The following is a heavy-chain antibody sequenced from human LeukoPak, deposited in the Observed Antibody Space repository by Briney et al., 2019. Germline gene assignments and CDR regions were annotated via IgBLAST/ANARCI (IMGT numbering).Heavy chain of an antibody. CDR3: ARDWNGSGTAFDH. Sequence: GGSLRLSCAASGFSFGAYWMSWVRQAPGKGLEWVANIKVDGTEKYYVDSVKGRFTISRDNAKNSLSLQMSGLRAEDTAVYYCARDWNGSGTAFDHWGQGTLVTVSS. V-gene: IGHV3-7*05. CDR1: GFSFGAYW. D-gene: IGHD1-1*01. J-gene: IGHJ4*02. CDR2: IKVDGTEK.